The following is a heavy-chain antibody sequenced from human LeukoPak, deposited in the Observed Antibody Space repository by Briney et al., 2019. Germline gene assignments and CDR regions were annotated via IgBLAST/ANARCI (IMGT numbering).Heavy chain of an antibody. V-gene: IGHV3-21*01. J-gene: IGHJ5*02. CDR3: ARGTIFGGSGFDP. Sequence: GGSLRLSCAASGFTFSSYSMNWVRQAPGKGLEWVSSISSSSYIYYADSVKGRFTISRDNAKNSLYLQMNSLRAEDTAMYYCARGTIFGGSGFDPWGQGTLVTVSS. CDR2: ISSSSYI. CDR1: GFTFSSYS. D-gene: IGHD3-3*01.